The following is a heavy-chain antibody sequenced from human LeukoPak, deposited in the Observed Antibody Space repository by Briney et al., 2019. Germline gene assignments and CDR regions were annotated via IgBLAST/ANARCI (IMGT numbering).Heavy chain of an antibody. J-gene: IGHJ4*02. CDR3: ANWDSGSYSFDY. V-gene: IGHV3-21*01. CDR1: GVTFSSYN. D-gene: IGHD1-26*01. Sequence: PGGPLRLSCAASGVTFSSYNMNWVRQAPGKGLEWVSSISGTSNYIYYADSVKGGFTISRDNEKNSLYPQSSGLRAEYTAVYYCANWDSGSYSFDYWGQGTLVTVSS. CDR2: ISGTSNYI.